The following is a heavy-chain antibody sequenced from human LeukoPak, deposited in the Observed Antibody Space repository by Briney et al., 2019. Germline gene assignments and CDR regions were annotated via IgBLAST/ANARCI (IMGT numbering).Heavy chain of an antibody. V-gene: IGHV3-33*08. D-gene: IGHD3-16*01. CDR1: AFIFSGHW. CDR2: IWYDGSNK. J-gene: IGHJ6*02. Sequence: GGSLRLSCEGSAFIFSGHWMNWVRQTPGKGLEWVAVIWYDGSNKYYADSVKGRFTISRDNSKNTLYLQMNSLRGEDTAVYYCARGGGLDVWGQGATVTVSS. CDR3: ARGGGLDV.